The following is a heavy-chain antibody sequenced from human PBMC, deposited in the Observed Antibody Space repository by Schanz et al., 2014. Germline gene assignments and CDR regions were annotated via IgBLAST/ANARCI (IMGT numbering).Heavy chain of an antibody. Sequence: VQLEQSGAEVKKPGSSVKVSCKASGGTFSSYTISWVRQARGQGLEWLGWMNPNSGNPGFAQKFRGRVTMTRNTSMSTAYIELHILTSEDTAVYYCARGRTFDYWGQGTLVTVSS. CDR1: GGTFSSYT. J-gene: IGHJ4*02. V-gene: IGHV1-8*02. CDR2: MNPNSGNP. CDR3: ARGRTFDY.